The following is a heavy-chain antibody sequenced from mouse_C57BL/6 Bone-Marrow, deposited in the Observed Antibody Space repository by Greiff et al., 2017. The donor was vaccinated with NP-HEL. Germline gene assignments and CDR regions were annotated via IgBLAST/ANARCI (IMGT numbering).Heavy chain of an antibody. J-gene: IGHJ4*01. V-gene: IGHV5-4*01. Sequence: EVQVVESGGGLVKPGGSLKLSCAASGFTFSSYAMSWVRQTPEKRLEWVATISDGGSYTYYPDTVKGRFTISRDNAKNNLYLQMSHLQSEDTAMYYCARARGGLYYAMDYWGQGTSVTVSS. CDR1: GFTFSSYA. CDR2: ISDGGSYT. CDR3: ARARGGLYYAMDY.